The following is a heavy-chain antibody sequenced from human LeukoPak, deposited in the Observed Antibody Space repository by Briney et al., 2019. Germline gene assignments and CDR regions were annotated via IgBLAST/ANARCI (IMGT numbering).Heavy chain of an antibody. CDR1: GFTFSSYG. D-gene: IGHD4-17*01. Sequence: GRSLRLSCAASGFTFSSYGMHWVRQAPGKGLEWVAVISYDGSNKYYADSVKGRFTISRDNSKNTLYLQMNSLRAEDTAVYYCAKDRGVYGDYDENANWGQGTLVTVSS. V-gene: IGHV3-30*18. J-gene: IGHJ4*02. CDR2: ISYDGSNK. CDR3: AKDRGVYGDYDENAN.